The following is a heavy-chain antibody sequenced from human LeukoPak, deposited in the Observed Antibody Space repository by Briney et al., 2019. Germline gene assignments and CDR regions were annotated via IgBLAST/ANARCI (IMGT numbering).Heavy chain of an antibody. V-gene: IGHV4-34*01. CDR1: GGSFSGYY. CDR3: ARLTRGVAVAGTGNWFDP. D-gene: IGHD6-19*01. Sequence: SETLSLTCAVYGGSFSGYYWSWIRQPPGKGLEWIGEINHSGSTNYNPSLKSRVTISVDTSKNQFSLKLSSVTAADTAVYYCARLTRGVAVAGTGNWFDPWGQGTLVTVSS. CDR2: INHSGST. J-gene: IGHJ5*02.